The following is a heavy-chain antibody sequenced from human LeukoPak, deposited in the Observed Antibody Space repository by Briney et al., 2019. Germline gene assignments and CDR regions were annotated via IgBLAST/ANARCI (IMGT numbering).Heavy chain of an antibody. J-gene: IGHJ4*02. D-gene: IGHD3-22*01. CDR2: ISSSSSYI. V-gene: IGHV3-21*04. CDR1: GFTFSTYT. Sequence: PGGSLRLSCAASGFTFSTYTMNWVRQAPGKGLEWVSSISSSSSYIYYADSVKGRFTVSRDNAKNSLYLQMNSLRAEDTAVYYCANSKSPYYYDSSGYYPFDYWGQGTLVTVSS. CDR3: ANSKSPYYYDSSGYYPFDY.